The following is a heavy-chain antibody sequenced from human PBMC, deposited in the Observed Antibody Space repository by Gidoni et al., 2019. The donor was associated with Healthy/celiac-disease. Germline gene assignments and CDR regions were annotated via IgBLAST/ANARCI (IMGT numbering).Heavy chain of an antibody. Sequence: QVQLVASGGGLVKPGGSLRLSCAASGFTFRDYYMSWIRQAPGKGLEWVSYISSSGSTIYYADSVKGRFTISRDNAKNSLYLQMNSLRAEDTAVYYCARDYDFWSGLYYYGMDVWGQGTTVTVSS. CDR1: GFTFRDYY. D-gene: IGHD3-3*01. CDR2: ISSSGSTI. CDR3: ARDYDFWSGLYYYGMDV. V-gene: IGHV3-11*01. J-gene: IGHJ6*02.